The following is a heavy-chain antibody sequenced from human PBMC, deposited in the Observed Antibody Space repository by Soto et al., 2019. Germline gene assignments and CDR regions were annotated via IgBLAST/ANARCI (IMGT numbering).Heavy chain of an antibody. V-gene: IGHV1-69*13. Sequence: SVKVSCKASGGTFSSYAISWVRQAPGQGLEWMGGIIPIFGTANYAQKFQGRVTITADESTSTAYMELSSLRSHDTAVYYCARKRPTGRYYYYYYGMDVWGQGTRVTVSS. D-gene: IGHD1-26*01. J-gene: IGHJ6*02. CDR3: ARKRPTGRYYYYYYGMDV. CDR1: GGTFSSYA. CDR2: IIPIFGTA.